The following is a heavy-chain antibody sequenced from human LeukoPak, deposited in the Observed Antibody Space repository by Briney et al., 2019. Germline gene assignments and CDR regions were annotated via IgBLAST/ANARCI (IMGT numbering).Heavy chain of an antibody. V-gene: IGHV3-48*01. Sequence: GGSLRLSCAASGFIFSSYSMNWVRQAPGRGLEWVSYITSGSDTIFYADSVKGRFTISRDNARNSLYLQMNSVGVEDTAVYYCVRRPVGAHPFDYWGPGTLVTVSS. D-gene: IGHD1-26*01. J-gene: IGHJ4*02. CDR3: VRRPVGAHPFDY. CDR1: GFIFSSYS. CDR2: ITSGSDTI.